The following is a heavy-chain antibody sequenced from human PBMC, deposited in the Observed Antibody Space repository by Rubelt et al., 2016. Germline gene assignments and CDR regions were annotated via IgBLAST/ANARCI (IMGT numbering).Heavy chain of an antibody. J-gene: IGHJ4*02. Sequence: QLHLQESGPGLVKPSATLSLTCTVSGVSVSSPNYYWSWVRQPPGKGLQWLGYVSYSVSTNYNPSLKSRVTISVDTSKNQFSLKLGSVTAADTAVYYCARDKVGATNFDYWGQGTLVTVSS. D-gene: IGHD1-26*01. CDR2: VSYSVST. CDR3: ARDKVGATNFDY. V-gene: IGHV4-61*01. CDR1: GVSVSSPNYY.